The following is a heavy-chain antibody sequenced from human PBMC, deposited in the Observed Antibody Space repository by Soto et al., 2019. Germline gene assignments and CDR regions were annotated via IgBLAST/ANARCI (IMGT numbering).Heavy chain of an antibody. D-gene: IGHD3-3*02. CDR3: ARDKDRKQLGGNYYYIMDV. V-gene: IGHV1-69*12. CDR1: GGTFRTSA. CDR2: IMPVVPTP. Sequence: QVQLVQSGAEVKKPGSSVKVSCKTSGGTFRTSAXSWXXXXXXXGXEWMGGIMPVVPTPDYAQKFERRGTITADXSXXTAXMXLXXXXXXXXXVYYCARDKDRKQLGGNYYYIMDVWGQGTTVTVSS. J-gene: IGHJ6*01.